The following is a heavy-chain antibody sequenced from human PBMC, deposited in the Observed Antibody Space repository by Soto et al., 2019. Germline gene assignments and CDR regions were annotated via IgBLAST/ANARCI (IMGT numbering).Heavy chain of an antibody. CDR2: IYHSGST. V-gene: IGHV4-31*03. CDR1: GGSLTSGGYS. J-gene: IGHJ4*02. CDR3: AKSRLEQYFFDS. Sequence: QVQLQESGPGLVKPSQTLSLTCTVSGGSLTSGGYSWSWIRQHPGKGLEWIGYIYHSGSTYYNPSLKRRVTISVDTSKNQFSLKLSSVTAADTAVYYCAKSRLEQYFFDSWGQGTLVSVSS.